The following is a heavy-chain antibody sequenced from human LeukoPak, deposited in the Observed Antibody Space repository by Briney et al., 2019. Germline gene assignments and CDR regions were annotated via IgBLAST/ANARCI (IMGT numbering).Heavy chain of an antibody. D-gene: IGHD6-13*01. CDR1: GFTVSSNS. CDR3: ARAHSSSWYVVDY. Sequence: GSLRLSCTVSGFTVSSNSMSWVRQAPGKGLEWVSFIYSDNTHYSDSVKGRFTISRDNSKNTLYLQMNSLRAEDTAVYYCARAHSSSWYVVDYWGQGTLVTVSS. V-gene: IGHV3-53*01. CDR2: IYSDNT. J-gene: IGHJ4*02.